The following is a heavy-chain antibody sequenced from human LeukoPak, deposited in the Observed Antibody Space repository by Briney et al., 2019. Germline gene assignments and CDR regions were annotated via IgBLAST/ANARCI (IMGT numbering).Heavy chain of an antibody. J-gene: IGHJ4*02. CDR1: GGSISSSSYY. Sequence: SETLSLTCTVSGGSISSSSYYWGWIRQPPGKGLEWIGSIYYSGSTYYNPSLKSRVTISVDTSKSQFSLKLSSVTAADTAVYYCARLGGELVPFDYWGQGTLVTVSS. CDR2: IYYSGST. D-gene: IGHD6-13*01. CDR3: ARLGGELVPFDY. V-gene: IGHV4-39*01.